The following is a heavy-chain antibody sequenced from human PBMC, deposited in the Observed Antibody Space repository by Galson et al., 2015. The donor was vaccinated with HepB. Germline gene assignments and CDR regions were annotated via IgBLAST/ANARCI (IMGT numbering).Heavy chain of an antibody. CDR1: GYTFTSYY. D-gene: IGHD1-26*01. CDR2: INPSGGST. J-gene: IGHJ5*02. CDR3: ARDLGWGGSYWGWFDP. Sequence: SVKVSCKASGYTFTSYYMHWVRQAPGQGLEWMGIINPSGGSTSYAQKFQGRVTMTRDTSTSTVYMELSSLRSEYTAVYYCARDLGWGGSYWGWFDPWGQGTLVTVSS. V-gene: IGHV1-46*01.